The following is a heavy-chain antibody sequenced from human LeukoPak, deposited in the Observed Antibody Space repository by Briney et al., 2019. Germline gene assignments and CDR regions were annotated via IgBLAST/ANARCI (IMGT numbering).Heavy chain of an antibody. J-gene: IGHJ4*02. D-gene: IGHD6-19*01. V-gene: IGHV4-34*01. CDR1: GFSFGSYA. CDR3: ARGLGYSSGWYRNYFDY. CDR2: INHSGST. Sequence: GSLRLSCAASGFSFGSYAMSWVRQPPGKGLEWIGEINHSGSTNYNPSLKSRVTISVDTSKNQFSLKLSSVTAADTAVYYCARGLGYSSGWYRNYFDYWGQGTLVTVSS.